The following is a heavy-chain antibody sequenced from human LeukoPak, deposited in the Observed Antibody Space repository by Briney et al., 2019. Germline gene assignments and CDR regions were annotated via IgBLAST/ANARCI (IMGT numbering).Heavy chain of an antibody. CDR1: GYTFTGYY. J-gene: IGHJ6*04. V-gene: IGHV1-2*04. CDR2: INPNSGGT. Sequence: GASVKVSCKASGYTFTGYYMHWVRQAPGQGLEWMGWINPNSGGTNYAQKFQGWVTMTRDTSTSTAYMELSRLRSDDTAVYYCATDYGDYGNYYYGMDVWGKGTTVTVSS. CDR3: ATDYGDYGNYYYGMDV. D-gene: IGHD4-17*01.